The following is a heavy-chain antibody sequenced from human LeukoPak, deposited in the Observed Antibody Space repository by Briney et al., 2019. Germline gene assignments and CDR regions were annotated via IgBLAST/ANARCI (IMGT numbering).Heavy chain of an antibody. CDR3: ARDGDGSGVAKY. Sequence: SEPLSLTCTVSGGSISSYYWSWIRQPPGKGLEWIGYIYYSGSTNYNPSLKSRVTISVDTSKNQFSLKLSSVTAADTAVYYCARDGDGSGVAKYWGQGTLVTVSS. V-gene: IGHV4-59*01. CDR2: IYYSGST. CDR1: GGSISSYY. J-gene: IGHJ4*02. D-gene: IGHD5-24*01.